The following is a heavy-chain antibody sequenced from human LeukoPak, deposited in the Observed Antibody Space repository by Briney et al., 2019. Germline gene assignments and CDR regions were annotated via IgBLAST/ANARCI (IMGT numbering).Heavy chain of an antibody. J-gene: IGHJ4*02. CDR3: ARRTMVRGVQKLAFDY. CDR2: INSDGSST. V-gene: IGHV3-74*01. CDR1: GFTFSSYW. Sequence: GGSLRLSCAASGFTFSSYWTHWVRQAPGKGLVWVSRINSDGSSTRYADSVKGRFTISRDNAKNTLYLQMNSLRAEDTAVYYCARRTMVRGVQKLAFDYWGQGTLVTVSS. D-gene: IGHD3-10*01.